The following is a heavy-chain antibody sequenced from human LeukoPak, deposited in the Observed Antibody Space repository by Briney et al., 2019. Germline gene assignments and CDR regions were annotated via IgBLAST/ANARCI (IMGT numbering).Heavy chain of an antibody. Sequence: ASVKVSCKASGYSLSNHGIGWVRQAPGQGLEWMGWISADNCDTNYAQKVQGRGTMTTDTSTNTAYMELTSLRSDDTAVYYRARDSTRCRGTFWYQKDPIDLWGQGTMVTVSS. CDR3: ARDSTRCRGTFWYQKDPIDL. V-gene: IGHV1-18*01. CDR2: ISADNCDT. CDR1: GYSLSNHG. J-gene: IGHJ3*01. D-gene: IGHD2-2*01.